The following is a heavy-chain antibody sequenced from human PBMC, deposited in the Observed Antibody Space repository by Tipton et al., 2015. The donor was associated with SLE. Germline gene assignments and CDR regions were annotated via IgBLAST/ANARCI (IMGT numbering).Heavy chain of an antibody. CDR1: GGSFSGYY. V-gene: IGHV4-34*01. CDR2: INHSGST. Sequence: TLSLTCAVYGGSFSGYYWSWIRQPPGKGLAWIGEINHSGSTNYNPSLKSRVTISVDTSKNQFSLKLSSVTAADTAVYYCATDYDFWSGYLGYWGQGTLVTVSS. D-gene: IGHD3-3*01. CDR3: ATDYDFWSGYLGY. J-gene: IGHJ4*02.